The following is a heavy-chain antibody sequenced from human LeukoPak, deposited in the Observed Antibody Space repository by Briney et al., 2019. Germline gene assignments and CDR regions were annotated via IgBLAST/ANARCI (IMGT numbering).Heavy chain of an antibody. V-gene: IGHV3-23*01. Sequence: GGSLRLSCAASGFSFRSYAMSWVRQAPGKGLEWVSDIRASGGSTYYADSVKGRLTISRDNSKNTLYLQMNSLRAEDTAVYYCAKDGDYYDLLTAYYLDYWGQGTLVTVSS. CDR2: IRASGGST. D-gene: IGHD3-9*01. J-gene: IGHJ4*02. CDR3: AKDGDYYDLLTAYYLDY. CDR1: GFSFRSYA.